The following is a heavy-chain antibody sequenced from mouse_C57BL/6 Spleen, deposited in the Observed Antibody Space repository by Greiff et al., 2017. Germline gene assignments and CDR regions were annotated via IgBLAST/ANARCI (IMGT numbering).Heavy chain of an antibody. D-gene: IGHD1-1*01. Sequence: EVHLVESGGGLVKPGGSLKLSCAASGFTFSSYAMSWVRQTPEKRLEWVATISDGGSYTYYPDNVKGRFTISRDNAKNNLYLQMSHLKSEDTAMYYCARDITTVVASFDYWGQGTTLTVSS. CDR1: GFTFSSYA. J-gene: IGHJ2*01. CDR3: ARDITTVVASFDY. CDR2: ISDGGSYT. V-gene: IGHV5-4*01.